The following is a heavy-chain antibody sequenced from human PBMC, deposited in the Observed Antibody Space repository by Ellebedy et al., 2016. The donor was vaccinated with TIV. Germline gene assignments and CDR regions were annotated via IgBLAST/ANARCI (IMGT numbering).Heavy chain of an antibody. Sequence: GESLKISXAASGFTFSNYGMHWVRQAPGKGLEWVAVIWYDGNNKYYADSVKGRFTISRDNSKNTLYLQMNSLRAEDTAVYYCARDLALYSSGWYGPPFSSGMDVWGQGTTVTVSS. CDR2: IWYDGNNK. CDR3: ARDLALYSSGWYGPPFSSGMDV. V-gene: IGHV3-33*01. J-gene: IGHJ6*02. D-gene: IGHD6-19*01. CDR1: GFTFSNYG.